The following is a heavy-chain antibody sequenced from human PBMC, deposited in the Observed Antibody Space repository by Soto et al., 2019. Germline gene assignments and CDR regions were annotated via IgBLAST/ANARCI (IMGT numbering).Heavy chain of an antibody. CDR1: GGSISSYY. Sequence: SETLSLTCTVSGGSISSYYWSWIRQPPGKGLEWIGYIYYSGSTNYNPSLKSRVTISVDTSKNQFSLKLSSVTAADTAVYYCARWTYYYDSGGYYNWFDPWGQGTLVTVSS. J-gene: IGHJ5*02. CDR3: ARWTYYYDSGGYYNWFDP. V-gene: IGHV4-59*01. CDR2: IYYSGST. D-gene: IGHD3-22*01.